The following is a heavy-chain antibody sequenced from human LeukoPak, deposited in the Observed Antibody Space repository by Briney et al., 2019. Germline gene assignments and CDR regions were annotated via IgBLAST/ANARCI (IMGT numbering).Heavy chain of an antibody. V-gene: IGHV3-21*01. CDR1: GFIFSSYS. Sequence: PGGSLRLSCAASGFIFSSYSMNWVRQAPGKGLEWVSSISGSSYTFYAGSLKGRFTISRDNAKNSLYLQMNSLRAEDTAVYYCARGSGWGGDAFDIWGQGTMVTVSS. D-gene: IGHD6-19*01. CDR2: ISGSSYT. CDR3: ARGSGWGGDAFDI. J-gene: IGHJ3*02.